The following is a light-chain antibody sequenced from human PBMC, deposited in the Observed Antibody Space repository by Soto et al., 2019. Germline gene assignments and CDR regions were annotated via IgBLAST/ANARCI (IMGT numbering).Light chain of an antibody. V-gene: IGKV3-11*01. CDR3: QKYNSPPRT. Sequence: EVVLTQSPVTLSLSPGQRATLSCRASQSISSNLAWYQQKPGQAPRLLISDASNRATGIPARFSGSGSGTDFTLTISGLQPEDVATYYCQKYNSPPRTFGQGTKVDIK. CDR2: DAS. J-gene: IGKJ1*01. CDR1: QSISSN.